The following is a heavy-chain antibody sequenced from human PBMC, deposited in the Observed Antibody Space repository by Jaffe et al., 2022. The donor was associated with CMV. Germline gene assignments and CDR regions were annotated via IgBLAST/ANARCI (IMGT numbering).Heavy chain of an antibody. V-gene: IGHV3-7*01. CDR2: IKQDGSEK. J-gene: IGHJ3*02. CDR1: GFTFSSYW. D-gene: IGHD1-20*01. CDR3: ARDVGAGITGTTDAFDI. Sequence: EVQLVESGGGLVQPGGSLRLSCAASGFTFSSYWMSWVRQAPGKGLEWVANIKQDGSEKYYVDSVKGRFTISRDNAKNSLYLQMNSLRAEDTAVYYCARDVGAGITGTTDAFDIWGQGTMVTVSS.